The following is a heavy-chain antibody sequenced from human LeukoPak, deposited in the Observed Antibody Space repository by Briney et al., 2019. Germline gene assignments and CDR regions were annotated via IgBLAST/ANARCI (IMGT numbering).Heavy chain of an antibody. CDR1: GFTFSSYA. J-gene: IGHJ3*02. Sequence: PGGSLRLSCAASGFTFSSYAMSWVRQAPGKGLEWVSAISGSGGSTYYADSVKGRFTISRDNSKNTLYLQMNSLRAEDTAVYYCAKAGIAVAGGFDAFDIWGQGTMVTVSS. CDR3: AKAGIAVAGGFDAFDI. D-gene: IGHD6-19*01. CDR2: ISGSGGST. V-gene: IGHV3-23*01.